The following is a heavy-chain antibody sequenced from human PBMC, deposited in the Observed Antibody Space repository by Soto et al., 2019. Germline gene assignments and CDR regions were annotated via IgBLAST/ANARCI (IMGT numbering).Heavy chain of an antibody. V-gene: IGHV2-5*02. CDR1: GFSLSTSGVG. CDR2: IYWDDDK. D-gene: IGHD2-15*01. CDR3: AHLVVAGDTYYFDY. J-gene: IGHJ4*02. Sequence: QITLKESGPTLVKPTQTLTLTCTFSGFSLSTSGVGVGWIRQPPGKALEWLAFIYWDDDKRYSPSLKSRLTIIKDTSKNQVVLRMTNMDPVDTATYNCAHLVVAGDTYYFDYWGQGTLVTVSS.